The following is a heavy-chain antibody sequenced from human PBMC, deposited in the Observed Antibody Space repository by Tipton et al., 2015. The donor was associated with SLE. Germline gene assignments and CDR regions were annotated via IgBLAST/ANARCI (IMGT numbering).Heavy chain of an antibody. J-gene: IGHJ5*02. Sequence: TLSLTCTVSGGAMNTYYLTWVRQPPGKGLEWIGYIYYSGSTNYTSSLKRRVNISVDTSKNQCSLKLNSVTASDTAVYYCARGGPSSKWLDPWGRGTQVTVSS. V-gene: IGHV4-59*01. CDR2: IYYSGST. CDR1: GGAMNTYY. D-gene: IGHD6-6*01. CDR3: ARGGPSSKWLDP.